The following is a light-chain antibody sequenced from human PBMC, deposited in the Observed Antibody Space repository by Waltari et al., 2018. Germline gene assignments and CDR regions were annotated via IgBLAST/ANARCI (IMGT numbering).Light chain of an antibody. V-gene: IGLV2-14*03. J-gene: IGLJ2*01. CDR1: CSAAGASES. CDR3: SSQTLDGLVL. Sequence: QSALTQPASVSGSPGQSITISCSALCSAAGASESVPWHQHHPDKAPQVIIYDVTHRPSGVSDRFSASKSANTASLTISRLQPEDEADYYCSSQTLDGLVLFGGGTRLTVL. CDR2: DVT.